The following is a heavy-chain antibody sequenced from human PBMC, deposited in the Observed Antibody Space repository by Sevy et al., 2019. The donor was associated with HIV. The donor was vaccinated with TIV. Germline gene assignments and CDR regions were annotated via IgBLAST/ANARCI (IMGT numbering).Heavy chain of an antibody. Sequence: GGCLRLSCAASGFTFDDHTMRWVRQPPGKGLEWVSLISWDGGSTYYADSVKGRFTISRDNSKNSLFLQMNSLGAEDTPLYYCAKDMASGGGGAYYFDYWGQGTLVTVSS. CDR1: GFTFDDHT. D-gene: IGHD3-16*01. V-gene: IGHV3-43*01. CDR3: AKDMASGGGGAYYFDY. CDR2: ISWDGGST. J-gene: IGHJ4*02.